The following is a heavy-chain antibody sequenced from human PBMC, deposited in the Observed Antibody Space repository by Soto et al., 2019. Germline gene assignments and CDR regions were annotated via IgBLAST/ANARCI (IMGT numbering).Heavy chain of an antibody. CDR2: MRRKAVGYAT. CDR1: GFSFSGFE. J-gene: IGHJ6*02. D-gene: IGHD5-12*01. Sequence: EVQLVESGGDLVQPGGSLKLSCAASGFSFSGFEVQWIRQAPGKGQEWVGGMRRKAVGYATAYGASVKGRFTVSRYDSKTMMYLQMNRLQTEDTAIYFCTRYLFHYPVDYGMDVWCQGTTVTVSS. V-gene: IGHV3-73*02. CDR3: TRYLFHYPVDYGMDV.